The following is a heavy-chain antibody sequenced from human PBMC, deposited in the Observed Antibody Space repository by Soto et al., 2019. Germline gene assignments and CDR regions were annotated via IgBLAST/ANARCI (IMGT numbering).Heavy chain of an antibody. Sequence: GGSLRLSCAASGFTFSNAWMSWVRQAPGKGLEWVGRIKSKTDGGTTDYAAPVKGRFTISRDDSKNTLYLQMNSLKTEDTAVYYCTTPFNYGSGSYYNFFDYWGQGTLVTVSS. CDR1: GFTFSNAW. CDR3: TTPFNYGSGSYYNFFDY. D-gene: IGHD3-10*01. CDR2: IKSKTDGGTT. V-gene: IGHV3-15*01. J-gene: IGHJ4*02.